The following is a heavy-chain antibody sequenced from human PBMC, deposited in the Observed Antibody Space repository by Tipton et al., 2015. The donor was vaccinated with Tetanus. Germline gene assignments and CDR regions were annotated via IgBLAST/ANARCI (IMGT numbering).Heavy chain of an antibody. CDR3: ARGYYYGSGSYYNPPFFDY. V-gene: IGHV3-53*01. J-gene: IGHJ4*02. CDR2: IYSGGST. D-gene: IGHD3-10*01. Sequence: QLVQSGGGLIQPGGSLRLPCAASGFTVSSNYMSWVRQAPGKGLEWVSVIYSGGSTYYADSVKGRFTISRDNSKNTLYLQMNSLRAEDTAVYYCARGYYYGSGSYYNPPFFDYWGQGTLVTVSS. CDR1: GFTVSSNY.